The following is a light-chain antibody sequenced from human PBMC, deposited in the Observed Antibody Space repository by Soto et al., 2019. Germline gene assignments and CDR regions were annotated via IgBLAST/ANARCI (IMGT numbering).Light chain of an antibody. V-gene: IGKV3-15*01. CDR2: RTS. Sequence: EIVVTQSPATLSVSPGERATLSCRASQSISSNLAWYQQKPGQAPRLLMFRTSSRATGFPARFSGSGSGTEFNLTISSLQSEDFAVYYCQQYNNWPLTFGGGTKVDIK. CDR3: QQYNNWPLT. J-gene: IGKJ4*01. CDR1: QSISSN.